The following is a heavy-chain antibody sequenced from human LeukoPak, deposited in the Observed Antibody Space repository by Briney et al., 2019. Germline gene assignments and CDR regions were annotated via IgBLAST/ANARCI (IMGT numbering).Heavy chain of an antibody. V-gene: IGHV4-30-2*01. CDR3: ARTITMVRGVIYRH. D-gene: IGHD3-10*01. CDR2: IYHSGST. J-gene: IGHJ1*01. CDR1: GGSISSGGYS. Sequence: SQTLSLTCAVSGGSISSGGYSWSWIRQPPGKGLEWIGYIYHSGSTYYNPSLKSRVTISVDRSKNQFSLKLSSVTAADTAVYYCARTITMVRGVIYRHWGQGTLVTVSS.